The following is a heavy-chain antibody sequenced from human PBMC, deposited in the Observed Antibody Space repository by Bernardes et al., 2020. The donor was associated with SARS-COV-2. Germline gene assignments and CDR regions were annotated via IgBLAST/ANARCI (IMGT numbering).Heavy chain of an antibody. CDR2: IWYDGSNK. CDR3: ARGGHGDYYYYGMDV. Sequence: GGSLRLSCAASGFIFSSYGMHWVRQAPGKGLEWVAVIWYDGSNKYYADSVKGRFTISRDNSKNTLYLQMNSLRAEDTAVYYCARGGHGDYYYYGMDVWGQGTTVTVSS. V-gene: IGHV3-33*01. J-gene: IGHJ6*02. CDR1: GFIFSSYG.